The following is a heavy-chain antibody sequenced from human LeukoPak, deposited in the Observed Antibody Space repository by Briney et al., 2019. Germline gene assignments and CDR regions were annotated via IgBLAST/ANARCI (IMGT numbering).Heavy chain of an antibody. D-gene: IGHD4-23*01. Sequence: SETLSLTCTVSGGSISSSRYYWGWIRHPPGKGLEWIGSIYYSGSTYYNPSLKSRVTISVDTSKNQFSLKLSSVTAADTAVYYCATPPDGGNSGAFDIWGQGTMVTVSS. CDR1: GGSISSSRYY. CDR2: IYYSGST. J-gene: IGHJ3*02. V-gene: IGHV4-39*01. CDR3: ATPPDGGNSGAFDI.